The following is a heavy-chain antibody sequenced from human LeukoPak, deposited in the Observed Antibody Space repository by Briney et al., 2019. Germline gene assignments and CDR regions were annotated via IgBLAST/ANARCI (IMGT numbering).Heavy chain of an antibody. CDR2: IYYSGST. Sequence: SETLSLTCTVSGGSISSSRYYWGWIRQPPGKGLEWIGSIYYSGSTYYNPSLKSRVTISVDTSKNQFSLKLSSVTAADTAVYYCARHVGYYGSEEPNWFDPWGQGTLVTVSS. CDR1: GGSISSSRYY. D-gene: IGHD3-10*01. V-gene: IGHV4-39*01. J-gene: IGHJ5*02. CDR3: ARHVGYYGSEEPNWFDP.